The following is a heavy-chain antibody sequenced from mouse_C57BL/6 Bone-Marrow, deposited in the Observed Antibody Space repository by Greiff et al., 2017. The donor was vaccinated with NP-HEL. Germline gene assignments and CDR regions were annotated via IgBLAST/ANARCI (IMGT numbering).Heavy chain of an antibody. J-gene: IGHJ2*01. CDR2: ISSGGDYI. CDR1: GFTFSSYA. V-gene: IGHV5-9-1*02. CDR3: TRDPHYYGSSLDY. Sequence: DVMLVESGEGLVKPGGSLKLSCAASGFTFSSYAMSWVRQTPEKRLEWVAYISSGGDYIYYADTVKGRFTISRDNARNTLYLQMSSLKSEDTAMYYCTRDPHYYGSSLDYWGQGTTLTVSS. D-gene: IGHD1-1*01.